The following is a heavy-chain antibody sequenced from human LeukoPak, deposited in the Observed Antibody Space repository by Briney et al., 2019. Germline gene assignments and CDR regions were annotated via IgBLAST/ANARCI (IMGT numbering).Heavy chain of an antibody. Sequence: GASVKVSCKASGGTFSSYAINWVRQAPGQGLEWMGWISVYNGDTNYEQKVQGRVTMTSDASTSTAYMELRSLRSDDTAVYYCARGRSSDYWGQGTLVTVSS. CDR1: GGTFSSYA. CDR3: ARGRSSDY. V-gene: IGHV1-18*01. CDR2: ISVYNGDT. D-gene: IGHD3-10*01. J-gene: IGHJ4*02.